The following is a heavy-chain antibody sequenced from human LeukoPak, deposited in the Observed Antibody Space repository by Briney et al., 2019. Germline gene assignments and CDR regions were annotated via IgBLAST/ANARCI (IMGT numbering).Heavy chain of an antibody. CDR2: IHTSGTT. CDR3: ARGDYYDGGGRNWFDP. D-gene: IGHD3-3*01. V-gene: IGHV4-4*07. Sequence: SETLSLTCSVSGDYMYSHYWSFIRQAAGTGLEWIGRIHTSGTTYYNPSLKSRVTLSIDTSMNQFSLRLTSVTAADTAVYYCARGDYYDGGGRNWFDPWGQGTLVTVSP. J-gene: IGHJ5*02. CDR1: GDYMYSHY.